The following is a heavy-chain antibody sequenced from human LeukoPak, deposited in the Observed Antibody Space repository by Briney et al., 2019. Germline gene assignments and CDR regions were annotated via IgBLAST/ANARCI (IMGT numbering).Heavy chain of an antibody. Sequence: GGSLRLSCAASEFTFSTYSMNWVRQAPGKGLEWVSFITSSSGTIYYSDSVKGRFTISRDNAKNSLYLQMSSLRVEDTAVYFCARVVGSSGWYRGYFDYWGQGTLVTVSS. CDR1: EFTFSTYS. D-gene: IGHD6-19*01. V-gene: IGHV3-48*01. J-gene: IGHJ4*02. CDR2: ITSSSGTI. CDR3: ARVVGSSGWYRGYFDY.